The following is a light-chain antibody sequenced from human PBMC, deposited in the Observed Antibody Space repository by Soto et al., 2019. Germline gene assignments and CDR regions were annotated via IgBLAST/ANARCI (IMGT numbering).Light chain of an antibody. Sequence: DIVMTQSPLSLPVTPGEPASISCRSSQSLLHSNGYNYLDWYLQEPGQSPQLLIYLGSNRASGVPDRLSGSGSGTDFTLKISRVEAEDVGVYYCMQALQTPYTFGQGTKLEIK. CDR2: LGS. J-gene: IGKJ2*01. CDR1: QSLLHSNGYNY. CDR3: MQALQTPYT. V-gene: IGKV2-28*01.